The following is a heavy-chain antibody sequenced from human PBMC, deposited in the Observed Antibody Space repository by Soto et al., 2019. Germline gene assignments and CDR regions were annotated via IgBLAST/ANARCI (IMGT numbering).Heavy chain of an antibody. D-gene: IGHD3-10*01. Sequence: EVQLVESGGGLVQPGGSLRLSRAASGFTLSGRSMHWVRQAPGKGLVWVSGIDNAGTDSTYADSVKGRFTSSRDNGKNMLYLQVNGLSGEDTAVYYCARGWFGPDVWGKGTTATGSS. J-gene: IGHJ6*04. CDR3: ARGWFGPDV. CDR2: IDNAGTDS. V-gene: IGHV3-74*01. CDR1: GFTLSGRS.